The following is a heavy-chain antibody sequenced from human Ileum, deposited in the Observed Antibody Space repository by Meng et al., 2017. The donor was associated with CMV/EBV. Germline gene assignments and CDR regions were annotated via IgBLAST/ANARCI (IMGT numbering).Heavy chain of an antibody. D-gene: IGHD2-2*01. J-gene: IGHJ4*02. CDR3: AGGSSSWAFDY. CDR1: GGSISGYY. V-gene: IGHV4-4*07. Sequence: QVPLTGSVPGLVKPSETLSLTCTVSGGSISGYYWSWIRQPATKGLEWIGRVYSSGSTDYNPSLQSRVTMSVDTSKNQFSLKLSSVTAADTAVYYCAGGSSSWAFDYWGQGTLVTVSS. CDR2: VYSSGST.